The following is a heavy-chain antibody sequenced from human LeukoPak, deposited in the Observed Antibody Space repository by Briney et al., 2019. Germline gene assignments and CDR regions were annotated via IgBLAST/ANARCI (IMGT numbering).Heavy chain of an antibody. D-gene: IGHD1-1*01. CDR2: IYHSGST. CDR1: GGSISSSNW. J-gene: IGHJ4*02. V-gene: IGHV4-4*02. Sequence: PSGTLSLTCAVSGGSISSSNWWSWVRQPPGKGLEWIGEIYHSGSTNYNPSLKSRVTISVDKSKNQFSLKLSSVTAADTAVYYCARDLRGAARSPTGTTPLDYWGQGTLVTVSS. CDR3: ARDLRGAARSPTGTTPLDY.